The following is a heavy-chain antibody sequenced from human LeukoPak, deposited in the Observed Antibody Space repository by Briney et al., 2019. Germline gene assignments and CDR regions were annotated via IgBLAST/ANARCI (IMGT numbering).Heavy chain of an antibody. CDR2: IRYDGSNK. J-gene: IGHJ5*02. CDR1: GFTFSSYG. V-gene: IGHV3-30*02. CDR3: ARVSRSGFDP. Sequence: GGSLRLSCAASGFTFSSYGMHWVRQAPGKGLEWVAFIRYDGSNKYYADSVKGRFTISRDNAKNSLYLQMNSLRAEDTAVYYCARVSRSGFDPWGQGTLVTVSS. D-gene: IGHD5-24*01.